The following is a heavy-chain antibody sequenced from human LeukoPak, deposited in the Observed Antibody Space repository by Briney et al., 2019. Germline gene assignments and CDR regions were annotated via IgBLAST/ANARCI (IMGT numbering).Heavy chain of an antibody. CDR2: IWYDGSNK. V-gene: IGHV3-33*01. Sequence: PGRSLRLSCAASGFTFSSYGMHWVRQAPGKGLEWVAVIWYDGSNKYYADSVKGRFTISRDNSKNTLYLQMNSLRAEDTAVYYCARNSVAGTGNYWGQGTLVTVSS. J-gene: IGHJ4*02. D-gene: IGHD6-19*01. CDR1: GFTFSSYG. CDR3: ARNSVAGTGNY.